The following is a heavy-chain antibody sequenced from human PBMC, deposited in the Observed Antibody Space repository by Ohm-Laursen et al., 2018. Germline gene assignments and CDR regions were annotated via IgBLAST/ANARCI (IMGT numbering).Heavy chain of an antibody. CDR3: ARARGTSQSHFDP. Sequence: SQTLSLTCTVSGGSISSGGYYWSWIRQHPGKGLEWIGYIYHSGSTYYNPSLKSLVTIPVDTSKNQFSLKLSSVTAADTAVYYCARARGTSQSHFDPWGQGTLVTVSS. CDR1: GGSISSGGYY. D-gene: IGHD2-2*01. V-gene: IGHV4-31*01. CDR2: IYHSGST. J-gene: IGHJ5*02.